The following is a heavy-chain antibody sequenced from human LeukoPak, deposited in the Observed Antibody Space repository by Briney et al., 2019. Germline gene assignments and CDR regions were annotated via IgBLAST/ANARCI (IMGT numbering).Heavy chain of an antibody. CDR1: GGSLSNYY. Sequence: SETLSLTCTVSGGSLSNYYWSWIRQPPGKGLEGIGFIYYSGTTHYNPSLKSRVTMSVATSNNQFSLRLSSVTAADTAIYYCARHSGASPHYFDYWGQGALVTVSS. J-gene: IGHJ4*02. CDR3: ARHSGASPHYFDY. CDR2: IYYSGTT. D-gene: IGHD1-26*01. V-gene: IGHV4-59*08.